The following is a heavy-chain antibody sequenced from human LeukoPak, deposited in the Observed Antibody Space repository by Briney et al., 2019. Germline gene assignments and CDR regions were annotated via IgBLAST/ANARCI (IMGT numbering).Heavy chain of an antibody. V-gene: IGHV3-30*02. CDR3: AKAVAGTDREYFDY. Sequence: GGSLRLSCAASGFTFSGYGMHWVRQAPGKGLEWVAFIRYDGSNKYYADSVKGRFTISRDNSKNTLYLQMNSLRAEDTAVYYCAKAVAGTDREYFDYWGQGTLVTVSS. J-gene: IGHJ4*02. CDR1: GFTFSGYG. D-gene: IGHD6-19*01. CDR2: IRYDGSNK.